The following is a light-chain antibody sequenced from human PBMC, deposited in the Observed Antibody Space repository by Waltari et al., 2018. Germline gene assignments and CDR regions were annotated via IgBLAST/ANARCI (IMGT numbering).Light chain of an antibody. CDR2: GTA. V-gene: IGKV3-15*01. J-gene: IGKJ1*01. Sequence: EIVMTQSPATLSVSPGDRATLSCRASESVSGNLAWYQQKPGQAPRLLIYGTATRATGIPARFSGSGSGTEFTLTISSLQSEDFAVYHCQQYKMWLQTFGQGTKVEIK. CDR1: ESVSGN. CDR3: QQYKMWLQT.